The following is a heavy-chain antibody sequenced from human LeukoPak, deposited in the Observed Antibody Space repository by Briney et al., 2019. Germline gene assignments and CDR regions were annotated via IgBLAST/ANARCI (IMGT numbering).Heavy chain of an antibody. D-gene: IGHD3-22*01. CDR1: GFTFSSYG. V-gene: IGHV3-30*18. Sequence: PGGSLRLSCAASGFTFSSYGMHWVRQAPGKGLEWVAVISYDGSNKYYADSVKGRFTISRDNSKNTLYLQMNSLRAEDTAVYYCAKQGMEYYYDRPAWRGAFDIWGQGTMVTVSS. J-gene: IGHJ3*02. CDR3: AKQGMEYYYDRPAWRGAFDI. CDR2: ISYDGSNK.